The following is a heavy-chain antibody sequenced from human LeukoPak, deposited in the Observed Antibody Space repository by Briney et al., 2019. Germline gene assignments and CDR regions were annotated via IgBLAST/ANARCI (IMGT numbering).Heavy chain of an antibody. CDR1: GFTVSSLA. V-gene: IGHV3-21*01. D-gene: IGHD3/OR15-3a*01. CDR2: SGTRSGTK. J-gene: IGHJ5*02. CDR3: ARDRAANQDWVEFDP. Sequence: GGSLRLSCAASGFTVSSLAMHWVRQAPGKGLEWVSSSGTRSGTKYYADSVKGRFTISRDESENTLYLQMNSLRVEDTAVYFCARDRAANQDWVEFDPWGQGTPVIVSS.